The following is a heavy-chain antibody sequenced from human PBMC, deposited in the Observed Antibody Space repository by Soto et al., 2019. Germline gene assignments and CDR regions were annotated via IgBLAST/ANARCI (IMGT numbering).Heavy chain of an antibody. J-gene: IGHJ6*02. Sequence: PSETLSLTCTVSGGSISSGDYYWSWIRQPPGKGLEWIGYIYYSGSTYYTPSLKSRVTISVDTSKNQFSLKLSSVTAADTAVYYCAREGPSSWYYYYYGMDVWGQGTTVTVSS. D-gene: IGHD6-13*01. CDR1: GGSISSGDYY. V-gene: IGHV4-30-4*01. CDR3: AREGPSSWYYYYYGMDV. CDR2: IYYSGST.